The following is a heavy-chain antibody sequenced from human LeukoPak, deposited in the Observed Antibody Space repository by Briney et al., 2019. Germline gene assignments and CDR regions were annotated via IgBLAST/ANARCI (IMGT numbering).Heavy chain of an antibody. V-gene: IGHV4-34*01. J-gene: IGHJ6*03. CDR2: INDSGRI. Sequence: GSLRLSCAASGFTFSSYWMSWVRQPPGKGLEWIGEINDSGRINYNPSLMSHVTVSVDTSKNQFSLRLTSVTATDTAVYYCARRWNYGRNYYIDVWGNGATVSVSS. CDR3: ARRWNYGRNYYIDV. D-gene: IGHD1-7*01. CDR1: GFTFSSYW.